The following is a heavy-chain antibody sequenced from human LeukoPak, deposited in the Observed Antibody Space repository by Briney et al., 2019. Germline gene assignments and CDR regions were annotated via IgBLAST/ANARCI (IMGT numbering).Heavy chain of an antibody. CDR2: ISGSGGST. D-gene: IGHD2-21*01. Sequence: GGSLRLSCAASGFTFGSYAMSWVRQAPGKGLEWVSAISGSGGSTYYADSVKGRFTISRDNSKNTLYLQMNSLRAQDTAVYYCAKEMGRHCGGDYDYWGQGTLVTVSS. V-gene: IGHV3-23*01. J-gene: IGHJ4*02. CDR1: GFTFGSYA. CDR3: AKEMGRHCGGDYDY.